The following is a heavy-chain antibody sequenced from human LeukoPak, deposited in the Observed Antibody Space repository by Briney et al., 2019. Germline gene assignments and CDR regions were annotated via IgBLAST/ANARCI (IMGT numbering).Heavy chain of an antibody. J-gene: IGHJ4*02. CDR3: ARGNELPY. CDR2: ISAYNGNT. D-gene: IGHD2-8*01. V-gene: IGHV1-18*04. Sequence: ASVKVSCKASGYTFTGYYMHWVRQAPGQGLEWMGWISAYNGNTNYAQKFQGRVTMTTDTSTSTAYMEVRSLRSDDTAVYYCARGNELPYWGQGTLVTVSS. CDR1: GYTFTGYY.